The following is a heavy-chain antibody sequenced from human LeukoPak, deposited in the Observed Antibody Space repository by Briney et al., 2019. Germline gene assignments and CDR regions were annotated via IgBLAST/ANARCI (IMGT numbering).Heavy chain of an antibody. CDR3: ARYSSSGKGSYYYYYYMGV. CDR2: IYTSGST. J-gene: IGHJ6*03. D-gene: IGHD6-13*01. CDR1: GGSISTSNYY. Sequence: SETLSLTCTVSGGSISTSNYYWGWIRQPPGKGLEWIGRIYTSGSTNYNPSLKSRVTISVGTSKNQFSLKLSSVTAADTAVYYCARYSSSGKGSYYYYYYMGVWGKGTTVTISS. V-gene: IGHV4-39*07.